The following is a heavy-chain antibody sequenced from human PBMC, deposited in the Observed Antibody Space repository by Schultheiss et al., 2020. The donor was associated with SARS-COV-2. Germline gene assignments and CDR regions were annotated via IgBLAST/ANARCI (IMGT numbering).Heavy chain of an antibody. V-gene: IGHV3-74*01. CDR2: INGDGSRT. D-gene: IGHD4-17*01. Sequence: GGSLRLSCAASGFTFSDYWMHWVRQAPGKGPVWVSHINGDGSRTNYADSVRGRVTISRDNAKNTLYLQVDSLRAEDTAVYYCVRGLYDYGDYRLRYWGQGTLGTVSS. CDR1: GFTFSDYW. J-gene: IGHJ4*02. CDR3: VRGLYDYGDYRLRY.